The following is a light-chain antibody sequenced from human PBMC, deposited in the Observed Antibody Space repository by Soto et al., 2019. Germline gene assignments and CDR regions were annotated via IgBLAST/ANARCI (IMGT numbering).Light chain of an antibody. CDR3: QQYNNWPCT. J-gene: IGKJ2*02. V-gene: IGKV3-15*01. Sequence: EIVMTQSPSTLSVSAGGRVTLTCRASQHVRSNFAWYRQKPGQAPTRLIYRASTGAAGLPSRFSGSGSGTEFTLTISSLQSEDFAVYYCQQYNNWPCTFGQGTKLEIK. CDR2: RAS. CDR1: QHVRSN.